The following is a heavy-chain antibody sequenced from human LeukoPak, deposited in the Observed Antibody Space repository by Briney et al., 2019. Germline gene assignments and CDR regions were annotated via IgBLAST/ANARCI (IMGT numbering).Heavy chain of an antibody. CDR3: AKTGSWGSSNYYFDY. CDR1: GFTFSSYG. V-gene: IGHV3-30*02. D-gene: IGHD2-15*01. CDR2: IRYDGSNK. Sequence: GGSLRLSCAASGFTFSSYGMHWVRQAPGKGLEWVAFIRYDGSNKYYADSVKGRFTISRDNSKNTLYLQMNSLRAEDTALYYCAKTGSWGSSNYYFDYWGQGTLVTVSS. J-gene: IGHJ4*02.